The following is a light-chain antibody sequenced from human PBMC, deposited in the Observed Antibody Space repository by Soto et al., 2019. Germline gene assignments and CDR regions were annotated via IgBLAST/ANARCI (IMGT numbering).Light chain of an antibody. CDR1: LGISNW. J-gene: IGKJ5*01. CDR3: QQANRFPIT. Sequence: DIQMTQSPSSVSASVGDRVTVTCRASLGISNWLAWYQQKAGRAPKLLISGASNLQSGVPSRFSGRRSGTDFNLTISSLQPVDFATYYCQQANRFPITFGQGTRLEIK. V-gene: IGKV1-12*01. CDR2: GAS.